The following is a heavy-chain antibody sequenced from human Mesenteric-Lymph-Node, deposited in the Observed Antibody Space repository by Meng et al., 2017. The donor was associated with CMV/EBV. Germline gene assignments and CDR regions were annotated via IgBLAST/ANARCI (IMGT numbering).Heavy chain of an antibody. Sequence: SVKVSCKASGGTFSSYAISWVRQAPGQGLEWMGGIIPIFGTANYAQKFQGRVTITTDESTSTAYMELSSLNSDDTAVYYCARAADNNGYYYDYWGQGTLVTVSS. J-gene: IGHJ4*02. CDR2: IIPIFGTA. CDR1: GGTFSSYA. D-gene: IGHD3-22*01. V-gene: IGHV1-69*05. CDR3: ARAADNNGYYYDY.